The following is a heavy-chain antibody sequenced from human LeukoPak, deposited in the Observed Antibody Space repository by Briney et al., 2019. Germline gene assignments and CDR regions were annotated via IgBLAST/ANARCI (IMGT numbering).Heavy chain of an antibody. J-gene: IGHJ4*02. D-gene: IGHD3-22*01. CDR2: INPNSGGT. CDR1: GYTFTGYY. CDR3: ARMGYDSSGPYYFDY. V-gene: IGHV1-2*02. Sequence: GASVKVSCKAPGYTFTGYYMHWVRQAPGQGLEWMGWINPNSGGTNYAQKFQGRVTMTRDTSISTAYMELSRLRSDDTAVYYCARMGYDSSGPYYFDYWGQGTLVPVSS.